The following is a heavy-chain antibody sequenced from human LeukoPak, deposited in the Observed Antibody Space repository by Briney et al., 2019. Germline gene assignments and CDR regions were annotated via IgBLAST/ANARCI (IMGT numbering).Heavy chain of an antibody. V-gene: IGHV4-34*01. Sequence: SETLSLTCAVYGGSFSGYYWSWIRQPPGKGLEWIGSIYYSGSTYYSPSLKSRVTISVDTSKNQFSLKLSSVTAADTAVYYCAISLGYCSSTSCFRWFDPWGQGTLVTVSS. J-gene: IGHJ5*02. CDR2: IYYSGST. CDR3: AISLGYCSSTSCFRWFDP. CDR1: GGSFSGYY. D-gene: IGHD2-2*01.